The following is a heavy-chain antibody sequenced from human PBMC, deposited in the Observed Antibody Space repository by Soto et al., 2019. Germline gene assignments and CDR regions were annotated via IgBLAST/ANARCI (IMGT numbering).Heavy chain of an antibody. V-gene: IGHV4-31*03. D-gene: IGHD6-25*01. CDR2: IYNSGTT. J-gene: IGHJ5*02. CDR3: ARGRGYSCQNFFDL. Sequence: QVQLQESGPGLVKPSQTLSLTCTVPGGSINGGGYYWTWIRQHPGKGLEWFGNIYNSGTTYYNPSLEGRVSISLDMSKTQFALRVTSVTAADSAVYYCARGRGYSCQNFFDLWGQGRRVTVSS. CDR1: GGSINGGGYY.